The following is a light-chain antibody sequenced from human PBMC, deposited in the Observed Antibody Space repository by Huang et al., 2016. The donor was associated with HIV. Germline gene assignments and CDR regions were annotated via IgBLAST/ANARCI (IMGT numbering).Light chain of an antibody. CDR3: QQSFNIPLT. J-gene: IGKJ4*01. Sequence: DIQMTQSPSSLSASVGDRITITCRANESIISDLNWYQQRPGKAPTILIYAASSLEGVVPSRFSGSGSGTDFTLTISSLQPDDFATYYCQQSFNIPLTFGGGTKVEIK. V-gene: IGKV1-39*01. CDR2: AAS. CDR1: ESIISD.